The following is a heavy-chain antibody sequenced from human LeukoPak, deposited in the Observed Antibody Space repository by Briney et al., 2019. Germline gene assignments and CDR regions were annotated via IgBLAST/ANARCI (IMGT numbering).Heavy chain of an antibody. CDR3: ARAGTEAMTTPAYPVFYYFYLDV. CDR2: ISHSGRT. Sequence: SDTLSLTCVVNGDSFTAYSWNWIRQSPGKRLEWIGEISHSGRTHYNPSLASRVTFSLDTSKTQFSLELKSVTAADTAVYYCARAGTEAMTTPAYPVFYYFYLDVWGTGTTVTVS. V-gene: IGHV4-34*01. CDR1: GDSFTAYS. D-gene: IGHD4-11*01. J-gene: IGHJ6*03.